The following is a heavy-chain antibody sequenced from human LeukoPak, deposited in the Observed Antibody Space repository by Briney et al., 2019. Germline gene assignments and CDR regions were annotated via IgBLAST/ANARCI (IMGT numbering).Heavy chain of an antibody. CDR3: ARDLAVYDSSGHYAFDI. J-gene: IGHJ3*02. CDR1: GFTVSSNY. V-gene: IGHV3-53*01. Sequence: PGGSLRLSCAASGFTVSSNYMSWVRQAPGKGLEWVSVIYSGGNTYYADSVKGRFTISRDNSKNTLYLQMNSLRAEDTAVYYCARDLAVYDSSGHYAFDIWGQGTMVTVSS. D-gene: IGHD3-22*01. CDR2: IYSGGNT.